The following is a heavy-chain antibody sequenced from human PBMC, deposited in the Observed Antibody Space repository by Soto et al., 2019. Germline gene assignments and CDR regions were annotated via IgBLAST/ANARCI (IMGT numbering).Heavy chain of an antibody. J-gene: IGHJ4*02. CDR2: IYYSGST. CDR3: ARLLRITMVRGVINPHDY. D-gene: IGHD3-10*01. V-gene: IGHV4-39*01. CDR1: GGSISSSSYY. Sequence: SETLSLTCTVSGGSISSSSYYWGWIRQPPGKGLEWIGSIYYSGSTYYNPSLKSRVTISVDTSKNQFSLKLSSVTAADTAVYYCARLLRITMVRGVINPHDYWGQGTLVTVSS.